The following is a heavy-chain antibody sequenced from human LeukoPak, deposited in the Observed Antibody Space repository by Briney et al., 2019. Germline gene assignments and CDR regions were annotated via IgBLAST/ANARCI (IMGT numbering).Heavy chain of an antibody. CDR2: IKQDGSEK. Sequence: GSLRLSCAASGFNFSSYWLSWVRQAPGKGLEGVANIKQDGSEKYYVDSVKGRFTISRDNAKNSLYLHMNSLRAEDTAVYYCAKQQLGHFDYWGQGTLVTVSS. D-gene: IGHD6-13*01. V-gene: IGHV3-7*01. J-gene: IGHJ4*02. CDR3: AKQQLGHFDY. CDR1: GFNFSSYW.